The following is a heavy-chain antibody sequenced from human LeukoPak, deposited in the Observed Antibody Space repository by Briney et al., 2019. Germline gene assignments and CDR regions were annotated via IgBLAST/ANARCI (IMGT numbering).Heavy chain of an antibody. Sequence: SVKVSCKASGGIFSSYAISWVRQAPGQGLEWMGGIIPIFGTANYAQKFQGRVTITADESTRTAYMELSSLRSEDTGVYYCAREWDYDSSGFYYYYWGQGTLVTVSS. V-gene: IGHV1-69*13. D-gene: IGHD3-22*01. CDR2: IIPIFGTA. CDR3: AREWDYDSSGFYYYY. J-gene: IGHJ4*02. CDR1: GGIFSSYA.